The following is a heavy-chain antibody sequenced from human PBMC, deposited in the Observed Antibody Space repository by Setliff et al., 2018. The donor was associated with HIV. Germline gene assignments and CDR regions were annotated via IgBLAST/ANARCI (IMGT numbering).Heavy chain of an antibody. CDR1: GGSISSYY. CDR2: IYTSGST. Sequence: SETLSLTCTVSGGSISSYYWSWIRQPPGKGLEWIGYIYTSGSTNYNPSLKSRVTISRDTSKNEFSLILSSVTAADAGVYFCARVIKSALLNWGRGTMVTVSS. J-gene: IGHJ4*02. V-gene: IGHV4-4*08. CDR3: ARVIKSALLN.